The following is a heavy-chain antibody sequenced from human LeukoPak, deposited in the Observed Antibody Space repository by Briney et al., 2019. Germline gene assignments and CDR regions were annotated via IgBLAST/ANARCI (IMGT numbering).Heavy chain of an antibody. V-gene: IGHV1-2*06. CDR1: GYTFTDYY. Sequence: ASVKVSCKASGYTFTDYYIHWVRQAPGQGLEWMGRINPNSGGTNYAQKFQGRVTMTRDTPISTAYMELRRLRSDDTAVYYCARDFERPDYWGQGTLVTVSS. CDR2: INPNSGGT. J-gene: IGHJ4*02. CDR3: ARDFERPDY.